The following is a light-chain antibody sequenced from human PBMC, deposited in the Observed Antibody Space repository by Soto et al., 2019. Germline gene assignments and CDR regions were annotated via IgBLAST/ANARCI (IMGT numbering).Light chain of an antibody. V-gene: IGKV3-11*01. Sequence: EIVLTQSPATLSLSPGERATLSCRASQSVRSYLAWYQQKPGQAPRLLIYDASNRATGIPARFSGSGSGTDFPLTISSLEPEDFAVYYCQQRSNWPRVTFGGGTKVEIK. CDR2: DAS. J-gene: IGKJ4*01. CDR3: QQRSNWPRVT. CDR1: QSVRSY.